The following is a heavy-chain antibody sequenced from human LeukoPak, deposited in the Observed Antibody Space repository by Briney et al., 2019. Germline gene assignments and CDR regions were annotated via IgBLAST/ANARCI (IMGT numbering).Heavy chain of an antibody. CDR2: IYSSGNT. Sequence: PGGSLRLSCAASGFTVSSNYMSWVRQAPGKGLEWVSIIYSSGNTYYADSVKGRFTISRDNSKNTLYLQMNSLRAEDTAVYYCATMTTVIMGGYYYGMGVWGQGTTVTVSS. J-gene: IGHJ6*02. V-gene: IGHV3-53*01. D-gene: IGHD4-17*01. CDR1: GFTVSSNY. CDR3: ATMTTVIMGGYYYGMGV.